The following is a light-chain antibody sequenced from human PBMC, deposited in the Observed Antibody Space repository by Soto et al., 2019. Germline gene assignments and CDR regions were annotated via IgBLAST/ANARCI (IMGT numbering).Light chain of an antibody. CDR2: RND. V-gene: IGLV1-47*01. CDR3: AAWDDSLSVFYV. CDR1: SSNIGSNY. J-gene: IGLJ1*01. Sequence: QSGLTEPPAASGTPGQRVTISCSGSSSNIGSNYVHWYQQLPGSAPKLLIYRNDQRPSGVPDRFSASKSGTSASLAISGLRSEDEADYYCAAWDDSLSVFYVFGTGTKVTVL.